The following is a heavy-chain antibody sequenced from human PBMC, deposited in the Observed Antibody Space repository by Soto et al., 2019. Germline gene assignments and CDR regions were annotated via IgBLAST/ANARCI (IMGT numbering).Heavy chain of an antibody. D-gene: IGHD1-26*01. J-gene: IGHJ4*02. CDR2: IKSKSNGGTT. Sequence: EVQLVESGGGLVKPGGSLRLSCAASGFNFRNAWMRWVRQAPGKGLEWIGRIKSKSNGGTTDYAAPLIDRFTISRDDSKDMLYLQMDSLQIEDTGGDYCSTELRWEQSGDSWGQGTLVTVSS. CDR1: GFNFRNAW. CDR3: STELRWEQSGDS. V-gene: IGHV3-15*05.